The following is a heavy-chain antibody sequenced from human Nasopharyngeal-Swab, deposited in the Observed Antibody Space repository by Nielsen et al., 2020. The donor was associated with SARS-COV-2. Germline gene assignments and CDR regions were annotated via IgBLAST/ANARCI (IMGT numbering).Heavy chain of an antibody. CDR2: INHSGST. CDR1: GGSFSGYY. D-gene: IGHD3-22*01. J-gene: IGHJ6*02. CDR3: ARDHYYDSSGYYPFHKRYYYGMDV. Sequence: SDTLSLTCAVYGGSFSGYYWSWIRQPPGKGLEWIGEINHSGSTNYNPSLKNRVTISVDTSKNQFSLKLNSVTAADTAVYYCARDHYYDSSGYYPFHKRYYYGMDVWGQGTTVTVSS. V-gene: IGHV4-34*01.